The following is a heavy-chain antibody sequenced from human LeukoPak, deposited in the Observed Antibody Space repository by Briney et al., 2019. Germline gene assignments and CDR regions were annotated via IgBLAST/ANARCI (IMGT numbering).Heavy chain of an antibody. CDR1: GYTFTGYY. D-gene: IGHD1-26*01. Sequence: ASVKVSCKASGYTFTGYYMHWVRQAPGKGLEWMGWINPNSGGTNYAQKFQGRITMTRDTSISTAYMELSRLRSDDTAVYYCARVRSGSYLGYFDYWGQGTLVTVSS. V-gene: IGHV1-2*02. CDR2: INPNSGGT. CDR3: ARVRSGSYLGYFDY. J-gene: IGHJ4*02.